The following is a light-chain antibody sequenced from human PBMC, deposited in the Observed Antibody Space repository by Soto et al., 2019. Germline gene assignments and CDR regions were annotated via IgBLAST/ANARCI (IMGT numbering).Light chain of an antibody. Sequence: ETVLTQSPATLSLSPGERATLSCRASQSVSRFLAWYQQKPGQAPRLLIYEASNRATGIPARFSGSGSGTDFTLTISSLEPEDFAVYYCQQRGNWPPITFGQGTRLDIK. CDR1: QSVSRF. V-gene: IGKV3-11*01. CDR2: EAS. CDR3: QQRGNWPPIT. J-gene: IGKJ5*01.